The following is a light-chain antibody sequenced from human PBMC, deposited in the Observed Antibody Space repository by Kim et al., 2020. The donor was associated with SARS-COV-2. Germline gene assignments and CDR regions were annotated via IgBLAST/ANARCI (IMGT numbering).Light chain of an antibody. CDR1: QSVSSHF. V-gene: IGKV3-20*01. J-gene: IGKJ2*01. CDR3: QQYGGSPYT. CDR2: GAS. Sequence: LSPGERATLSCRASQSVSSHFLAWYQQKPGQAPRLLIYGASHRATGIPDRFSGSGSGTDFTLTISRLEPEDFAVYYCQQYGGSPYTFGQGTKLEI.